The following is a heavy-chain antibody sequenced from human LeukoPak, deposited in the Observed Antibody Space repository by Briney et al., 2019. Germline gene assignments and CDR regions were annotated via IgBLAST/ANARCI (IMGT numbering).Heavy chain of an antibody. CDR3: ARLLVRGNAADY. Sequence: GGSLQISCKGSGCSFINSWIGWVRQMPGKGLEGMGIIYPGDSDTRYSPSFQGQVTISADKSISTAYLQWNSLKASDTAMYYCARLLVRGNAADYWGQGTLVTVSS. J-gene: IGHJ4*02. D-gene: IGHD3-10*01. CDR1: GCSFINSW. CDR2: IYPGDSDT. V-gene: IGHV5-51*01.